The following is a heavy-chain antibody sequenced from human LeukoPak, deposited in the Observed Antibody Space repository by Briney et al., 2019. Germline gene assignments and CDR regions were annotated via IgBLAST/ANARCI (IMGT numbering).Heavy chain of an antibody. CDR2: ISGTGSTR. D-gene: IGHD6-13*01. Sequence: GGSLRLSCAASGFTVSSNYMNWVRQAPGKGLEWVSYISGTGSTRYYADSVKGRFTISRDNAKNSLYLQMNSLRAEDTALYYCARVEQQLVRGYWGQGTLVTVSS. CDR1: GFTVSSNY. J-gene: IGHJ4*02. V-gene: IGHV3-48*03. CDR3: ARVEQQLVRGY.